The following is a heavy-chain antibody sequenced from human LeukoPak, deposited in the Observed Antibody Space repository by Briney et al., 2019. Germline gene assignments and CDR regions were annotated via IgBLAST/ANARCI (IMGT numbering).Heavy chain of an antibody. CDR2: ISAYNGNT. CDR1: VYTFSSYG. D-gene: IGHD3-10*01. J-gene: IGHJ4*02. CDR3: ARDSGGVRGVSDY. Sequence: ASVKVSCKASVYTFSSYGISWVRQAPGQGLEWMGWISAYNGNTNYAQHLQGRVTMTTDTSTITAYMELRSLRSGDTAVYYCARDSGGVRGVSDYWGQGTLVTVSS. V-gene: IGHV1-18*01.